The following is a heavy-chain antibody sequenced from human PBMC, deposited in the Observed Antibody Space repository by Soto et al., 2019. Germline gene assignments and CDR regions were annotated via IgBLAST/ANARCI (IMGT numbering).Heavy chain of an antibody. Sequence: ASVKVSCKASGYTFTSYCISWVRQAPGQGLEWMGWISAYNGNTNYAQKLQGRVTMTTDTSTSTAYMELRSLRSDDTAVYYCAIVRGYCSSTSCEIDAFDIWGQGTMVTVSS. V-gene: IGHV1-18*04. J-gene: IGHJ3*02. CDR2: ISAYNGNT. CDR3: AIVRGYCSSTSCEIDAFDI. D-gene: IGHD2-2*01. CDR1: GYTFTSYC.